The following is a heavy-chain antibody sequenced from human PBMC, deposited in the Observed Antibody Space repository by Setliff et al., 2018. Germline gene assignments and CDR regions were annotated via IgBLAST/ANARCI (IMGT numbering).Heavy chain of an antibody. V-gene: IGHV1-18*01. CDR1: GYTFSDYG. J-gene: IGHJ4*02. CDR3: ERLVRYCTTTSCQRTSGDEY. D-gene: IGHD2-2*01. CDR2: ISPHTGKA. Sequence: ASVKVSCKASGYTFSDYGVSWVRQAPGQGLEWMGWISPHTGKAFYAPQFQGRVIMTTDTSSNTAYLDLRSLTSDDTGVYFCERLVRYCTTTSCQRTSGDEYWGQGALVTVSS.